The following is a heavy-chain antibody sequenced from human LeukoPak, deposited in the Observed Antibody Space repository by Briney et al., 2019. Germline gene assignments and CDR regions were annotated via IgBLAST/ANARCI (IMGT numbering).Heavy chain of an antibody. J-gene: IGHJ5*02. CDR2: IYSGGST. CDR1: EFSVGSNY. Sequence: GGSLRLSCAASEFSVGSNYMTWVRQAPGKGLEWVSLIYSGGSTYYADSVKGRFTISRDNSKNTLYLQMNSLRAEDTAAYYCAKSRWGYYDCGESWGQGTLVTVSS. D-gene: IGHD3-22*01. V-gene: IGHV3-66*01. CDR3: AKSRWGYYDCGES.